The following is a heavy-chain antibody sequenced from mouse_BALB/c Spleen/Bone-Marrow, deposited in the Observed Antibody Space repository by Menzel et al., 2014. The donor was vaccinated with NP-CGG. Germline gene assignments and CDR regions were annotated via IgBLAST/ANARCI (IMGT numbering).Heavy chain of an antibody. CDR1: GYTFTDYY. V-gene: IGHV1-84*02. Sequence: VQVVESGPELVKPGASVKISCKASGYTFTDYYINWVKQKPGQGLEWIGWIYPGSGNTKYNEKFKGKATLTVDTSSSTAYMQLSSLTSEDTAVYSCARQVRLFYAMDYWGQGTSVTVSS. D-gene: IGHD2-14*01. J-gene: IGHJ4*01. CDR2: IYPGSGNT. CDR3: ARQVRLFYAMDY.